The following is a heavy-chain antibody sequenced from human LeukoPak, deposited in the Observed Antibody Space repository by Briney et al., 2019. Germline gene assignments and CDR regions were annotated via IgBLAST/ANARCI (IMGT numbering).Heavy chain of an antibody. V-gene: IGHV3-21*01. CDR2: ISSSSSYI. CDR1: GFTFSSYS. D-gene: IGHD2-8*01. CDR3: ATDSPSLNPEIMASLFDY. J-gene: IGHJ4*02. Sequence: GGSLRLSCAASGFTFSSYSMNWVRQAPGKGLEWVSSISSSSSYIDYADSVKGRFTISRDNAKNSLYLQMNSLRAEDTAVYYCATDSPSLNPEIMASLFDYWGQGTLVTVSS.